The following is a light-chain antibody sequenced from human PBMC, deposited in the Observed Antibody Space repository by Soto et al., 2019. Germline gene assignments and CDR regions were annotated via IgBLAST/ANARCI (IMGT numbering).Light chain of an antibody. CDR1: QGLSSW. Sequence: DIQMTQSPSSLSASVGDRVTITCRASQGLSSWLAWYQQKPEEAPKSLIYAASRLQSGVPARFSGSGSGTDFTLSINSLQPEDFATYYCQQAYSFPITFGQGTRLEIK. J-gene: IGKJ5*01. V-gene: IGKV1D-12*01. CDR3: QQAYSFPIT. CDR2: AAS.